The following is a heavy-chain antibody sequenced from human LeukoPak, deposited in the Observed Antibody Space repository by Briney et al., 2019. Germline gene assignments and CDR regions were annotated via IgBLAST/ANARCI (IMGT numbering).Heavy chain of an antibody. CDR3: ARGGSFVEY. CDR1: GFTFSSYE. D-gene: IGHD3-10*01. Sequence: GGSLRLSCAASGFTFSSYEMNWVRQAPGKGLEWVSYISSGGSTVYYADSAKGRFTVSRDNAKNSLYLQMSSLRAEDTAVYYCARGGSFVEYWGQGTLVSVSS. J-gene: IGHJ4*02. CDR2: ISSGGSTV. V-gene: IGHV3-48*03.